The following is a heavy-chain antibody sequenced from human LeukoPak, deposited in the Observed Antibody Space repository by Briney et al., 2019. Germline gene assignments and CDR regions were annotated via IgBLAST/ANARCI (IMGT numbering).Heavy chain of an antibody. V-gene: IGHV4-30-2*01. Sequence: NPSETLSLTCAVSGGSISSGGYSWSWIRQPPGKGLEWIGYIYHSGSTYYNPSLKSRVTISVDRSKNQFSLKLSSVTAADTAVYYCARGLPHYDFWSGFNPYYYGMDVWGQGTTVTVSS. CDR2: IYHSGST. D-gene: IGHD3-3*01. CDR3: ARGLPHYDFWSGFNPYYYGMDV. CDR1: GGSISSGGYS. J-gene: IGHJ6*02.